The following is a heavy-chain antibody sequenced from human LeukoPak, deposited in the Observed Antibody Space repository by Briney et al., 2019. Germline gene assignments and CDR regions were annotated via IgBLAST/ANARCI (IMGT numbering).Heavy chain of an antibody. CDR1: GFTFNTYS. J-gene: IGHJ4*02. Sequence: GGSLRLSCAASGFTFNTYSMNWVRQAPGKGLEWVSSISDNSNYIYYSDSVEGRFTISRDNAKNSLYLQMNSLRVEDTAVYYCTRDHITSWQIDFWGQGTMVTVSS. V-gene: IGHV3-21*01. D-gene: IGHD2-2*01. CDR3: TRDHITSWQIDF. CDR2: ISDNSNYI.